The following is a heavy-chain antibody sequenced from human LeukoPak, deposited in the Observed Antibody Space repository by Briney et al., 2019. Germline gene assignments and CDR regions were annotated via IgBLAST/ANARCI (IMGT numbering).Heavy chain of an antibody. CDR3: ARDSQYSSSSPRFAYYGMDV. Sequence: PSETLSLTCAGYGGSFSGYYWSWIRQPPGKGLEWIGEINHSGSTNYNPSLKSRVTISVDTSKNQFSLKLSSVTAADTAVYYCARDSQYSSSSPRFAYYGMDVWGQGTTVTVSS. D-gene: IGHD6-6*01. CDR1: GGSFSGYY. CDR2: INHSGST. V-gene: IGHV4-34*01. J-gene: IGHJ6*02.